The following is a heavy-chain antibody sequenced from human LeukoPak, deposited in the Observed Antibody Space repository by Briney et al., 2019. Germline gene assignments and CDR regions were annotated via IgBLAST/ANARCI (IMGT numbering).Heavy chain of an antibody. CDR3: ARYPQTYYYDTSDPRSGVY. CDR1: GDSIKIGGYH. V-gene: IGHV4-30-2*06. D-gene: IGHD3-22*01. J-gene: IGHJ4*02. Sequence: PSETLSLTCSVSGDSIKIGGYHWNWIRQSPGQGLEWIGYIYYSDATYYNPSLKSRVTISVDWSKNQFSLKLSSVTAADTAIYYCARYPQTYYYDTSDPRSGVYWGQGTLVTVSS. CDR2: IYYSDAT.